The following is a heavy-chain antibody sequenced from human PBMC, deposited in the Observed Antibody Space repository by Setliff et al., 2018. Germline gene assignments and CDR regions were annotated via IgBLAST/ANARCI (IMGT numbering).Heavy chain of an antibody. Sequence: PSETLSLTCTVSGGSLTNRYWSWIRQPPGKGLEWLGYIYYSGTTNYSPSLKSRVTLSVGTTKNQFSLKLTSMTAADTAVYFCARHLLVQGTYHFDYWGQGSPVTVSS. CDR1: GGSLTNRY. CDR3: ARHLLVQGTYHFDY. J-gene: IGHJ4*02. D-gene: IGHD3-10*01. V-gene: IGHV4-59*08. CDR2: IYYSGTT.